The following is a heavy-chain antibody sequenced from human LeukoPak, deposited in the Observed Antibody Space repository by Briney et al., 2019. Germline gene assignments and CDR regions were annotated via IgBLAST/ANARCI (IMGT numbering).Heavy chain of an antibody. CDR1: TSNTYY. J-gene: IGHJ4*02. D-gene: IGHD1-26*01. V-gene: IGHV3-74*01. Sequence: TSNTYYWGWIRQPPGKGLVWVSRINTDGSSTNYADSVKGRFTISRDNAKSTLYLQVSSLRAEDTAVYYCAGEGYTGSYPDYWGQGTLVTVSS. CDR3: AGEGYTGSYPDY. CDR2: INTDGSST.